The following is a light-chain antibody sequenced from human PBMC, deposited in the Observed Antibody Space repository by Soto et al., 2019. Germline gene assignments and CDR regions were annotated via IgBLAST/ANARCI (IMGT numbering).Light chain of an antibody. J-gene: IGLJ3*02. CDR3: QSYDSSLSGWV. Sequence: QSVLTQPPSVSGAPGQRVTISCTGSSSNIGAGHDVHWYQQLPGTAPKLLIYGNINRPSGVPDRFSGSKSGTSASLAITGLQAEDEAEYYCQSYDSSLSGWVFGGGTKITVL. V-gene: IGLV1-40*01. CDR1: SSNIGAGHD. CDR2: GNI.